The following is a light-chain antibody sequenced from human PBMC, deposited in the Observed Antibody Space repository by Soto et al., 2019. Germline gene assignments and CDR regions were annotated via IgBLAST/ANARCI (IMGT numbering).Light chain of an antibody. J-gene: IGLJ1*01. V-gene: IGLV1-44*01. CDR1: SSNIGGRT. CDR2: NNN. Sequence: QSVLTQPPSASGTPGQRVTISCSGSSSNIGGRTVNWYQQLPGTAPRLLIFNNNQRPSGVPDRFSGSKSGTSASPAITGLQSEDEADYYCAAWDASLTAHVFGVGTKLTVL. CDR3: AAWDASLTAHV.